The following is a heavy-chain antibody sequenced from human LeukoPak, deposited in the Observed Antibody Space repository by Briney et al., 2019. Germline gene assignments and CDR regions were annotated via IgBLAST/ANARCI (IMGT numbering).Heavy chain of an antibody. V-gene: IGHV4-30-4*08. CDR3: AREEGIYDFWSGLRRVGAFDI. Sequence: SQTLSLTCTVSGGSISSGDYYWSWVRQPPGKGLEWIGYICYSGSIYYNPSLKSRVTVSVDTSKNQFSLKLSSVTAADTAVYYCAREEGIYDFWSGLRRVGAFDIWGQGTMVTVSS. CDR1: GGSISSGDYY. CDR2: ICYSGSI. J-gene: IGHJ3*02. D-gene: IGHD3-3*01.